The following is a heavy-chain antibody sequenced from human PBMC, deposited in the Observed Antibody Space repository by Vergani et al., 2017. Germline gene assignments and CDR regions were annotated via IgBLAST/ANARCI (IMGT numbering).Heavy chain of an antibody. CDR2: IYYSGSN. CDR1: GGSISPYD. CDR3: ARDRGSGSYYDFDY. V-gene: IGHV4-59*06. D-gene: IGHD1-26*01. J-gene: IGHJ4*02. Sequence: QVQLQESGPGLVKPSETLSLTCIVSGGSISPYDWRWIRQPAGKGLEWIGYIYYSGSNYYNPSLKSRVNITVDTSKNQYSLKLSSVTAADTAVYYCARDRGSGSYYDFDYGGQGTLVTVSS.